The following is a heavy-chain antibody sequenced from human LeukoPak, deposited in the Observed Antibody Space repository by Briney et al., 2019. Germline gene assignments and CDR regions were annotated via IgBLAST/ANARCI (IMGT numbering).Heavy chain of an antibody. J-gene: IGHJ4*02. D-gene: IGHD6-19*01. CDR2: LYSSENI. V-gene: IGHV4-61*02. CDR1: GGSFSNGISY. Sequence: SETLSLTCTVSGGSFSNGISYWSWIRQPAGKGLEWIGLLYSSENINYNPSLKSRVTISVDTSKNHFSLKLRSVTAADTAVYYCARVETYSSGWYDAFFDYWGQGTLVTVSS. CDR3: ARVETYSSGWYDAFFDY.